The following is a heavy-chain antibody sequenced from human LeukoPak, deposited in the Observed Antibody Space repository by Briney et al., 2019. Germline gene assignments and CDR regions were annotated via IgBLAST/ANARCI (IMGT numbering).Heavy chain of an antibody. CDR2: IKQDGSDK. J-gene: IGHJ4*02. CDR3: ARDYD. Sequence: GGSLRLSCAASGFTFSSHWMSWVRQAPGKGLEWVANIKQDGSDKYYVDSVKGRFTISRDNAKNSLYLQMNSLRAEDTAVYCCARDYDWGQGTLVTVSS. D-gene: IGHD3-16*01. CDR1: GFTFSSHW. V-gene: IGHV3-7*04.